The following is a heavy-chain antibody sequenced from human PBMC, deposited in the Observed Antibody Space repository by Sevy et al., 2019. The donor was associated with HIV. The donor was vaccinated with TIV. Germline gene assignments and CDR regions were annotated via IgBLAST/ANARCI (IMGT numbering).Heavy chain of an antibody. Sequence: SETLSLTCAVYGGSFSGYYWSWIRQPPGKGLEWIGEINHSGSTSYNPSLKSRVTISLDTSKNQFSLMLTSVTAADTAVYYCARGRGFWSGSTYYYYYDIDVWGQGTTVTVSS. J-gene: IGHJ6*02. CDR3: ARGRGFWSGSTYYYYYDIDV. CDR2: INHSGST. V-gene: IGHV4-34*01. CDR1: GGSFSGYY. D-gene: IGHD3-3*01.